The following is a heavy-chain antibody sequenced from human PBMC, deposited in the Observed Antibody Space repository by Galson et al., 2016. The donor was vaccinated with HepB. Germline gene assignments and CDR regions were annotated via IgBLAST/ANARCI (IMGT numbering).Heavy chain of an antibody. V-gene: IGHV3-23*01. Sequence: SLRLSCAASGFTFSSHAMSWVRQAPGKGLEWVSGISGSGGRTYYADSMKGRFTISRDNSKKTLYLQINSLRAEDTAVYYCAKDRDDGPYYYYYMDVWGKGTTITVSS. D-gene: IGHD4/OR15-4a*01. CDR3: AKDRDDGPYYYYYMDV. CDR1: GFTFSSHA. CDR2: ISGSGGRT. J-gene: IGHJ6*03.